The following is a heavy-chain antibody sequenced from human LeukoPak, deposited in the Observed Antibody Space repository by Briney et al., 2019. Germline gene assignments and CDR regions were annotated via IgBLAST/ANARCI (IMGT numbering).Heavy chain of an antibody. J-gene: IGHJ4*02. V-gene: IGHV4-4*09. CDR1: GGSISGHY. D-gene: IGHD2-21*02. Sequence: SETLSLTCSVSGGSISGHYWSWIRQPPGKELEWIGYIFVTGNTIYNPSLSSRVTMSLDTSKNQFSLKLSSVTAADTAVYYCARFAYCGTGCWYYFDFWGRGTLVTVSS. CDR2: IFVTGNT. CDR3: ARFAYCGTGCWYYFDF.